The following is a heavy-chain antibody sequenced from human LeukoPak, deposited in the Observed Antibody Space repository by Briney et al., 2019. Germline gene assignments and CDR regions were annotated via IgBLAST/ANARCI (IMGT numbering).Heavy chain of an antibody. J-gene: IGHJ4*02. CDR1: GVPISSYY. V-gene: IGHV4-59*01. Sequence: SETLSLTCTVSGVPISSYYWSWIRQPPGKGLEWIGYIYNTGSTNYNPSLKSRVTISIDTSKNQFSLKLSSVTAADTAVYYCARERLVTFDYWGQGTLVTVSS. D-gene: IGHD2-21*02. CDR2: IYNTGST. CDR3: ARERLVTFDY.